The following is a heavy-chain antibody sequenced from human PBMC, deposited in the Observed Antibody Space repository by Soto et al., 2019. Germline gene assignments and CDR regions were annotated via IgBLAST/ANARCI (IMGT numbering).Heavy chain of an antibody. V-gene: IGHV3-33*01. CDR2: IWYDGSDK. CDR1: GFTFSGFG. CDR3: AFGNLSYYFDY. J-gene: IGHJ4*02. D-gene: IGHD3-16*01. Sequence: GSLRLSCAASGFTFSGFGMHWVRQAPGKGLEWVAIIWYDGSDKYYADSVKGRFTISRDNSKNTLYLQMNSLRAEDTAVYHCAFGNLSYYFDYWGQGTPVTVSS.